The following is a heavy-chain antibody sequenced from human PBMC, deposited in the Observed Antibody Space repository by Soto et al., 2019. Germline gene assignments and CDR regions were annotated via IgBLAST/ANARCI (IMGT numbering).Heavy chain of an antibody. Sequence: GGSLRLSCAASGFTFTGYAMSWVRLTPGKGLEWVSAISGSGSNTFYADSVRGRFTISRDNSKNTVFLQMNNLRAEDTAVYFCARDRATFDYWGQGTRVTVSS. V-gene: IGHV3-23*01. J-gene: IGHJ4*02. D-gene: IGHD1-26*01. CDR2: ISGSGSNT. CDR1: GFTFTGYA. CDR3: ARDRATFDY.